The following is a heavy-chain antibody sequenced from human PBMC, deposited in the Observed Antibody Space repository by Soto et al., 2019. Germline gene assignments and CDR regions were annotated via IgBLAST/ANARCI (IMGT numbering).Heavy chain of an antibody. V-gene: IGHV3-23*01. CDR2: ISGSGASI. J-gene: IGHJ4*02. CDR3: AKDGLGSCTGCPCYGSDY. Sequence: EVQLLESGGNLVQPGGSLRLSCAASGFTFSSYVMSWVRQAPGKGLEWVSTISGSGASIYDADSVKGRFTISRDNSKNTVYLQMNRLSAEDTAVYYCAKDGLGSCTGCPCYGSDYWGQGTLVTVSS. D-gene: IGHD2-15*01. CDR1: GFTFSSYV.